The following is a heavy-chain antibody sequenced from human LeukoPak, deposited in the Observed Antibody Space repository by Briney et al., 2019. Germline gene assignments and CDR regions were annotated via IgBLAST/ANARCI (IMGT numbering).Heavy chain of an antibody. Sequence: SETLSLTCTVSGYSISSGYYWGWIRQPPGKGLEWIGSIYHSGSTYYNPSLKSRVTISVDTSKNQFSLKLSSVTAADTAVYYCASPIYGSGSDDAFDIWGQGTMVTVSS. CDR2: IYHSGST. V-gene: IGHV4-38-2*02. J-gene: IGHJ3*02. CDR3: ASPIYGSGSDDAFDI. D-gene: IGHD3-10*01. CDR1: GYSISSGYY.